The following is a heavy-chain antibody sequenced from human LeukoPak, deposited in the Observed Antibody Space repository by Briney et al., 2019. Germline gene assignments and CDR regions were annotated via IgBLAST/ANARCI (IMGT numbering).Heavy chain of an antibody. J-gene: IGHJ6*03. CDR3: ARESGSYYYYYMDV. Sequence: SQTLSLTCTVSGGSISSGSYYWSWIRQPAGRGLEWIGRIYTSGSTNYNPSLKSRVTISVDTSKNQFSLKLSSVTAADTAVYYCARESGSYYYYYMDVWGKGTTVTVSS. V-gene: IGHV4-61*02. CDR1: GGSISSGSYY. CDR2: IYTSGST. D-gene: IGHD1-26*01.